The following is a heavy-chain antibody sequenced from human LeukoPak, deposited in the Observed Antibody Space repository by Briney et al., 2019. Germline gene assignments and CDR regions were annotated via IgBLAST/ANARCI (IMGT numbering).Heavy chain of an antibody. Sequence: GGSLRLSCAASGFTFSSYAMSWVRQAPGKGLEWVSAISGSGGSTYYADSVKGRFTISRDNSKNTLYLQMNSLRAEDTAVYYCAKSPEDIVVVPAAIYNWFDPWGQGTLVTVSS. J-gene: IGHJ5*02. CDR1: GFTFSSYA. CDR2: ISGSGGST. CDR3: AKSPEDIVVVPAAIYNWFDP. D-gene: IGHD2-2*01. V-gene: IGHV3-23*01.